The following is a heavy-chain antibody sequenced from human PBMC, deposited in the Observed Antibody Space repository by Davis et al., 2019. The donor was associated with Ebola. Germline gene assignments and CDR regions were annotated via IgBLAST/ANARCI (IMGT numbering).Heavy chain of an antibody. D-gene: IGHD4-11*01. Sequence: GESLKISCPASGFTFSSQYMTWFCPAPGRALTCFSSGYTGDKADYGHSVKGRFTIYRDTSKNTLSLQMHSLRTEDTAVYFCARGLHWADHWGQGTLVTVSS. J-gene: IGHJ4*02. V-gene: IGHV3-53*01. CDR3: ARGLHWADH. CDR2: GYTGDKA. CDR1: GFTFSSQY.